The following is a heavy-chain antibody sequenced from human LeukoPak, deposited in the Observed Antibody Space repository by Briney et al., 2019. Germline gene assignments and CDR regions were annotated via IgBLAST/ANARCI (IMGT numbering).Heavy chain of an antibody. D-gene: IGHD3-22*01. V-gene: IGHV4-34*01. J-gene: IGHJ4*02. CDR3: ARSGYKDPSGYYPLY. CDR1: GGSFSGYY. CDR2: IYYSGST. Sequence: NPSETLSLTCAVYGGSFSGYYWSWIRQPPGKGLEWIGSIYYSGSTYYNPSLKSRVTISVDTSKNQFSLKLNSVTAADAAVYFCARSGYKDPSGYYPLYWGQGTLVTVSS.